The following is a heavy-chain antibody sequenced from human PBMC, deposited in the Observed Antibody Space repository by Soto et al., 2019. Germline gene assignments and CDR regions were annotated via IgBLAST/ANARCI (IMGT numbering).Heavy chain of an antibody. CDR3: ARESGRYAYCDR. V-gene: IGHV1-69*08. CDR2: IIPILGIA. J-gene: IGHJ4*02. CDR1: GGTFSSYT. D-gene: IGHD2-21*01. Sequence: QVQLVQSGAEVKKPGSSVKVSCKASGGTFSSYTISWVRQAPGQGLEWMGRIIPILGIANYAQKFQGRVTITADKSTSTAYMELSSLRSEDTAVYYCARESGRYAYCDRWGQGTLVTVSS.